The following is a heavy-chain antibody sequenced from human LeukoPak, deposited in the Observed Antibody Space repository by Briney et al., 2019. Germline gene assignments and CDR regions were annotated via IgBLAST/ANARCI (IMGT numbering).Heavy chain of an antibody. Sequence: SGTLSLTCAVSGGSISSSPWCSWVRQPPGKGLEWIGTIYHDGNTDYNPSLKSRVTISVDTSKNQFSLRLRSVTAADTAVYYCARVFDDYYDSSADPPLWFDPWGQGTLVTVSS. CDR1: GGSISSSPW. D-gene: IGHD3-22*01. V-gene: IGHV4-4*02. CDR3: ARVFDDYYDSSADPPLWFDP. CDR2: IYHDGNT. J-gene: IGHJ5*02.